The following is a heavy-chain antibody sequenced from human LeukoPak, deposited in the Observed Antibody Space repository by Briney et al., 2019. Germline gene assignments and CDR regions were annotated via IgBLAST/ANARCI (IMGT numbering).Heavy chain of an antibody. Sequence: KPGGSLRLSCAVSGFTFSDYYMSWIRQAPGKGLEWVSYISSSSSTIYYADSVKGRFTISRDNAKNSLYLQMNSLRAEDTAVYYCAREPSYSGYALLGDYWGQGTLVTVSS. J-gene: IGHJ4*02. D-gene: IGHD5-12*01. CDR2: ISSSSSTI. CDR1: GFTFSDYY. CDR3: AREPSYSGYALLGDY. V-gene: IGHV3-11*04.